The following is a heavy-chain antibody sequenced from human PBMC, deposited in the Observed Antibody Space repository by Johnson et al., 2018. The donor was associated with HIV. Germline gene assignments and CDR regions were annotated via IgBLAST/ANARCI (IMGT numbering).Heavy chain of an antibody. V-gene: IGHV3-30*03. D-gene: IGHD4-17*01. CDR2: ISYDGSNK. CDR1: RFTFSNYA. CDR3: ARPRTTVTQVDAFDM. J-gene: IGHJ3*02. Sequence: QVQLVESGGGVVQPGKSLRLSCSASRFTFSNYAMNWVRQAPGKGLEWMAIISYDGSNKNYADSVKGRFTISRDNSKNTLYLQLNNLRAEDTAVYYCARPRTTVTQVDAFDMWGQGTMVTVSS.